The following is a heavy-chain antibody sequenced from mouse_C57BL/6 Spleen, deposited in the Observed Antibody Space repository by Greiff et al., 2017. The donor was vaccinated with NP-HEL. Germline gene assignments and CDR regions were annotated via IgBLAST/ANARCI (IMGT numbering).Heavy chain of an antibody. J-gene: IGHJ2*01. V-gene: IGHV5-12*01. D-gene: IGHD2-1*01. Sequence: EVKLVESGGGLVQPGGSLKLSCAASGFTFSDYYMYWVRQTPEKRLEWVAYISNGGGSTYYPDTVKGRFTISRDNAKNTLYLQMSRLKSEDTAMYYCARRGYGNLYFDYWGQGTTLTVSS. CDR2: ISNGGGST. CDR3: ARRGYGNLYFDY. CDR1: GFTFSDYY.